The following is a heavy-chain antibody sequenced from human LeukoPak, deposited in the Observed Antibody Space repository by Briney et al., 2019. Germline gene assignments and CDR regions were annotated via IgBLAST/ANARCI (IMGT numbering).Heavy chain of an antibody. D-gene: IGHD2-15*01. V-gene: IGHV4-59*01. Sequence: SETLSLTCTVSGGSISSYYWSWIRQPPGKGLEWIGYIYYSGSTNYNPSLKSRVTISVDTSKNQFSLKLSSVTAADTAVYYCARAACCSGGSCYSFNGNYFDYWGQGTLVTVSS. CDR3: ARAACCSGGSCYSFNGNYFDY. CDR2: IYYSGST. CDR1: GGSISSYY. J-gene: IGHJ4*02.